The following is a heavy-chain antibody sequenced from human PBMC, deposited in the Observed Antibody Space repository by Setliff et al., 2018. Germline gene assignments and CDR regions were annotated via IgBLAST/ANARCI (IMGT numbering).Heavy chain of an antibody. CDR3: ARKGISALSGAFDM. Sequence: PSETLSLTCTVSGGSISNYYWSWIRQPAGKGLEWIGRIYTSGSTNYNPSLKSRVTRSVDTSKNQFSLKLSSVTAADTAVYYCARKGISALSGAFDMWGQGTMVTVSS. J-gene: IGHJ3*02. V-gene: IGHV4-4*07. CDR1: GGSISNYY. CDR2: IYTSGST. D-gene: IGHD1-26*01.